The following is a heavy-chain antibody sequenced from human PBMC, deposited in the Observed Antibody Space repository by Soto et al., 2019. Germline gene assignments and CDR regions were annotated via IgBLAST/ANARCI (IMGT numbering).Heavy chain of an antibody. D-gene: IGHD6-13*01. CDR3: ARDGEAAGTSRKKYYFDY. V-gene: IGHV1-3*01. J-gene: IGHJ4*02. CDR1: GYTFTSYA. Sequence: ASVKVSCKASGYTFTSYAMHWVRQAPRQRLEWMGWINAGNGNTKYSQKFQGRVTITRDTSASTAYMELSSLRSEDTAVYYCARDGEAAGTSRKKYYFDYWGQGTLVTVSS. CDR2: INAGNGNT.